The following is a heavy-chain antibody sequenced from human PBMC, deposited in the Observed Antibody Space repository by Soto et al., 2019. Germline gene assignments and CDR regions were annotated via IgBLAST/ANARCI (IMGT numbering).Heavy chain of an antibody. D-gene: IGHD1-1*01. V-gene: IGHV4-59*01. CDR2: IYHIGST. CDR1: GGSISSYY. J-gene: IGHJ6*02. Sequence: ASETLSLTCTVSGGSISSYYWNWIRQPPGQGLEWIGYIYHIGSTNYSPSLKSRVTISVDTSKNQFSLNLSSVTAADTAVYYCARTYRTFSDWTPVYYYYGLDVWGRGTTVTVSS. CDR3: ARTYRTFSDWTPVYYYYGLDV.